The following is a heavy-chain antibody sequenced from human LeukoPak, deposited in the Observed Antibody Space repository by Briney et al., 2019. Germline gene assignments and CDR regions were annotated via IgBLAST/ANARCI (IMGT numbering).Heavy chain of an antibody. V-gene: IGHV3-30-3*01. Sequence: GSLRLSCAASGFTFRTYAMHWVRQAPGKGLEWVAVISNDGSNKYYAGSGKGRFTLSRGNTKNTLYLQMNSLRAEDTAVYYCARDLTGSSYFDYWGQGTLVTVSS. CDR1: GFTFRTYA. J-gene: IGHJ4*02. D-gene: IGHD1-26*01. CDR2: ISNDGSNK. CDR3: ARDLTGSSYFDY.